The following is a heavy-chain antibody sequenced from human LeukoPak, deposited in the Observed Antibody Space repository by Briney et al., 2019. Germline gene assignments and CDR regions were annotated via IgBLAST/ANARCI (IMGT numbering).Heavy chain of an antibody. CDR2: IIPIFGTA. Sequence: GSSVKVSCKASGGTFSSYAISWVRQAPGQGLEWMGRIIPIFGTANYAQKFQGRVTITTDESTSTAYMELSSPRSEDTAVYYCARAYYYDSSGYYGAFDIWGQGTMVTVSS. D-gene: IGHD3-22*01. V-gene: IGHV1-69*05. J-gene: IGHJ3*02. CDR1: GGTFSSYA. CDR3: ARAYYYDSSGYYGAFDI.